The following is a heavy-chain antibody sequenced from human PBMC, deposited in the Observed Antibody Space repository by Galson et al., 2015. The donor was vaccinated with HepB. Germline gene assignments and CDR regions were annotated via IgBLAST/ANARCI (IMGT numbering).Heavy chain of an antibody. Sequence: SVKVSCKAPGYTFTTYGISWVRQAPGQGLEWKGWISGYNGNTNYAQNLQGRVTMTTDTSTSTAYMELRSLRSDDTAVYYCARDLYDFGDYWGQGTLVTVSS. CDR2: ISGYNGNT. J-gene: IGHJ4*02. V-gene: IGHV1-18*01. D-gene: IGHD3-3*01. CDR3: ARDLYDFGDY. CDR1: GYTFTTYG.